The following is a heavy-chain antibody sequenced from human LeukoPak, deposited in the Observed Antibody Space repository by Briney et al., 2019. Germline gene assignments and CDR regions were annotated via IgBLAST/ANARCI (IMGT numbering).Heavy chain of an antibody. D-gene: IGHD6-19*01. V-gene: IGHV3-23*01. Sequence: GGSLRLSCAASGFTFSSYSMNWVRQAPGKGLEWVSAISGSGGSTYYADSVKGRFTISRDNSKNTLYLQMNSLRAEDTAVYYCAKDSSGWVDYWGQGTLVTVSS. J-gene: IGHJ4*02. CDR1: GFTFSSYS. CDR3: AKDSSGWVDY. CDR2: ISGSGGST.